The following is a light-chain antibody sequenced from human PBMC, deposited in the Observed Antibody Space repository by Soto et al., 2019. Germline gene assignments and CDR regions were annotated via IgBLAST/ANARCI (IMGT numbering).Light chain of an antibody. Sequence: EIVLTQSPATLSLSPGDSATLSCRASQSVNTFFAWYQQMPGQAPRLLIYDASNRATGIPARFSGSGSGTDFTLTISSLEPEDFAVYYCQQRSNWPLTFGGGTKVEIK. CDR1: QSVNTF. V-gene: IGKV3-11*01. CDR2: DAS. CDR3: QQRSNWPLT. J-gene: IGKJ4*01.